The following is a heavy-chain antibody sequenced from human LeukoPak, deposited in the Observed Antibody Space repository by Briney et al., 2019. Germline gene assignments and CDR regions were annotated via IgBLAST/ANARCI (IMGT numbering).Heavy chain of an antibody. CDR3: ARDSSTYYYDSSGYLLDY. V-gene: IGHV3-30*04. J-gene: IGHJ4*02. CDR2: ISYDGSNK. D-gene: IGHD3-22*01. CDR1: GLTFSSYA. Sequence: PGRSLRLSCAASGLTFSSYAMHWVRQAPGKGLERVAVISYDGSNKYYADSVKGRFTTSRDNSKNTLYLQMNSLRAEDTAVYYCARDSSTYYYDSSGYLLDYWGQGTLVTVSS.